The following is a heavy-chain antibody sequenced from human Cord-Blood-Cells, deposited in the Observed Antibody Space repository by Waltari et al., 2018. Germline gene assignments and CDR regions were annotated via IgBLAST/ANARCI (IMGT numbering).Heavy chain of an antibody. CDR2: IYHSGST. Sequence: QVQLQESGPGLVKPSETLSLTCAVSGYSISSGYYWGWIRQPPGKGLEWIGSIYHSGSTYYNPTLKSRVTISVDTSKNQFSLKLSSVTAADTAVYYCARAWSGYANWFDPWGQGTLVTVSS. CDR1: GYSISSGYY. J-gene: IGHJ5*02. D-gene: IGHD3-3*01. CDR3: ARAWSGYANWFDP. V-gene: IGHV4-38-2*01.